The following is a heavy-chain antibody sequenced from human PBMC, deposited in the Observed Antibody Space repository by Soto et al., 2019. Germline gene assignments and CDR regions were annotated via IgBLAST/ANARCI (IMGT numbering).Heavy chain of an antibody. CDR2: ISAYNGNT. D-gene: IGHD3-3*01. Sequence: GASVKVSCKASGYTFTSYGISWVRQAPGQGLEWMGWISAYNGNTNYAQKLQGRVTMTTDTSTSTAYMELRSLRSDDTAVYYCARGIHDFWSGDNWFDPWGQGTLVTVSS. CDR3: ARGIHDFWSGDNWFDP. J-gene: IGHJ5*02. V-gene: IGHV1-18*01. CDR1: GYTFTSYG.